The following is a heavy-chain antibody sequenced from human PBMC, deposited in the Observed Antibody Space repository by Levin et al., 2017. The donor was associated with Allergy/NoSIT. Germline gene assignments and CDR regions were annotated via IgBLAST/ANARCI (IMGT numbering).Heavy chain of an antibody. CDR1: GGSFSGYY. J-gene: IGHJ6*02. V-gene: IGHV4-34*01. D-gene: IGHD3-10*01. Sequence: SETLSLTCAVYGGSFSGYYWSWIRQPPGKGLEWIGEINHSRSTNYNSSLKSRVTISVDTSKNQFSLKLSSVTAADTAVYFCARAGHPSGFGHGGVMDVWGQGTTVTVSS. CDR2: INHSRST. CDR3: ARAGHPSGFGHGGVMDV.